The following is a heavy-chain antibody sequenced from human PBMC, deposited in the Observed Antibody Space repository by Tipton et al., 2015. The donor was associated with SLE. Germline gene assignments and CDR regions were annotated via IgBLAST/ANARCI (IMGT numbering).Heavy chain of an antibody. CDR2: IYYSGST. D-gene: IGHD3-10*01. J-gene: IGHJ4*02. V-gene: IGHV4-59*01. Sequence: TLSLTCAVYGGSFSGYYWSWIRQPPGKGLEWIGYIYYSGSTNYNPSLKSRVTISVDTSKNQFSLKLSSVTAADTAVYYCARVSPGGWFGELLSDYWGQGTLVTVSS. CDR1: GGSFSGYY. CDR3: ARVSPGGWFGELLSDY.